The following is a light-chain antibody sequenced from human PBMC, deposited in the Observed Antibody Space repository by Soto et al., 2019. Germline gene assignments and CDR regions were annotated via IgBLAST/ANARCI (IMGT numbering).Light chain of an antibody. V-gene: IGKV3-20*01. CDR2: DAS. CDR1: QSVRSNY. CDR3: QQYGGSPLIT. J-gene: IGKJ5*01. Sequence: EIVLTQSPGTLSLSPGERASLSCRASQSVRSNYLAWYQQKPGQAPRILIYDASTRATVIPDRFTGSGSGTDFTLSISILEPEDSAVYFCQQYGGSPLITFGQGTRLEIK.